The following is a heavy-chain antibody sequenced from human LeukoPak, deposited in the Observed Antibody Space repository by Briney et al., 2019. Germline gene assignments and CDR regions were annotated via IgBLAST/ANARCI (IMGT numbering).Heavy chain of an antibody. J-gene: IGHJ4*02. CDR1: GFTFSDYY. V-gene: IGHV3-11*01. D-gene: IGHD6-19*01. CDR3: ARAPLSGYSSGSRGY. CDR2: ISTSGSTI. Sequence: PGGSLRLSCAASGFTFSDYYMGWIRQAPGKGLKWFSYISTSGSTIYYADSVKGRFTISRDDAKNLLYLQMNSLRAEDTAVYYCARAPLSGYSSGSRGYWGQGTLVTVSS.